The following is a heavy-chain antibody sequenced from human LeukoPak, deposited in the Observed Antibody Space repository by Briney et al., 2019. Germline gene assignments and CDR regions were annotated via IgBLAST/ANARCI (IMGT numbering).Heavy chain of an antibody. D-gene: IGHD3-10*02. Sequence: GGTLRLSCAASGFTFTSDGMCWCLRAPPEGVVGWVVRRYDGSSAYYAESVKSRFTISGDISKNTLSLQLNSVRTEDTAVYYCAKVSDYVTTAFDDTWG. V-gene: IGHV3-30*02. CDR1: GFTFTSDG. CDR3: AKVSDYVTTAFDDT. J-gene: IGHJ5*01. CDR2: RRYDGSSA.